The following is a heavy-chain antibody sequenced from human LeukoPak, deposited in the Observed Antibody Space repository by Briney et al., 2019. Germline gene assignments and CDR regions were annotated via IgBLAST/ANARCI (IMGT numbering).Heavy chain of an antibody. J-gene: IGHJ4*02. V-gene: IGHV4-4*07. CDR3: ARAQDCSSGCYRFFDY. CDR2: IYASGST. CDR1: GGSVCSYS. Sequence: PSETLSLTCTVSGGSVCSYSGSCLRQPAGGGLEWIGRIYASGSTNYNPSLKSRVTMSLDTSKNQFSLNLSSVTAAATAVYYCARAQDCSSGCYRFFDYWGQETLVTVSS. D-gene: IGHD6-19*01.